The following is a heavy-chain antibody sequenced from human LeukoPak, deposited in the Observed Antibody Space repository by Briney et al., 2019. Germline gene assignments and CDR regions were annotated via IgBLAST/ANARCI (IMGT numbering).Heavy chain of an antibody. Sequence: SETLSLTCAVYGGSFSGYYWSWIRQPPGKGLEWIGEINHSGSTKYNPSLKSRVTISVDTSKNQFSLKLSSVTAADTAVYYCARGLYDSSGYYQYYFDYWGQGTLVTVSS. J-gene: IGHJ4*02. V-gene: IGHV4-34*01. CDR3: ARGLYDSSGYYQYYFDY. CDR2: INHSGST. CDR1: GGSFSGYY. D-gene: IGHD3-22*01.